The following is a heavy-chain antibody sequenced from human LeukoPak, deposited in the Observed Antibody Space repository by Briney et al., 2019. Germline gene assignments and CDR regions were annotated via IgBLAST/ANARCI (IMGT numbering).Heavy chain of an antibody. CDR3: ARGSLPPGTTFGYYYYYMDV. Sequence: ASVKASCKASGYTFTSYDINWVRQATGQGLEWMGWMNPNSGNTGYAQKFQGRVTITADESTSTAYMEMSSLRSEDTAVYYCARGSLPPGTTFGYYYYYMDVWGKGTTVTVSS. D-gene: IGHD1-7*01. V-gene: IGHV1-8*03. CDR2: MNPNSGNT. CDR1: GYTFTSYD. J-gene: IGHJ6*03.